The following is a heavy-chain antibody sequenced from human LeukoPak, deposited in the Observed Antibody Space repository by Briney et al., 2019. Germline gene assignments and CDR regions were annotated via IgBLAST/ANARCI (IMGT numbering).Heavy chain of an antibody. J-gene: IGHJ4*02. CDR1: GFTFSNFA. Sequence: GGSLRLSCAASGFTFSNFALTWVRQAPGKGLEGVSSISGSGYTTHYADSVKGRFTISRDNSKNALFLQVNSLRAEDTAVYYCAKSGPYCGSTTCNYFDYWGQGTLVTVSS. V-gene: IGHV3-23*01. D-gene: IGHD2-2*01. CDR3: AKSGPYCGSTTCNYFDY. CDR2: ISGSGYTT.